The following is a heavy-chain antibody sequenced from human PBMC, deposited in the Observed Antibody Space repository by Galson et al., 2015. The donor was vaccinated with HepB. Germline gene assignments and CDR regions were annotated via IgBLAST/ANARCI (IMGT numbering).Heavy chain of an antibody. CDR2: ISGSGGST. J-gene: IGHJ6*02. V-gene: IGHV3-23*01. Sequence: SMRLSCAASGFTFSSYAMSWVRQAPGKGLEWVSAISGSGGSTYYADSVKGRFTISRDNSKNTLYLQMNSLRAEDTAVNYCAKRVAAARRVYYYGMDVWGQGTTVTVSS. CDR1: GFTFSSYA. D-gene: IGHD6-13*01. CDR3: AKRVAAARRVYYYGMDV.